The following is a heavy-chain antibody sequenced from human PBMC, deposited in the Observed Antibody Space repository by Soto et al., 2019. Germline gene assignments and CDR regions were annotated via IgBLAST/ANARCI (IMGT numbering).Heavy chain of an antibody. CDR1: GYIFTNYY. V-gene: IGHV1-46*01. CDR2: TSPSGGTT. D-gene: IGHD1-26*01. Sequence: QVQLVQSGAEVKKPGASMKVSCKASGYIFTNYYVHWVRQAPGQGLEWMGMTSPSGGTTGYAQKFQDRVTMTRDTSTSTVYMELSSLTSEDTAVYYCARDWELGFWGQGTLVTVSS. CDR3: ARDWELGF. J-gene: IGHJ4*02.